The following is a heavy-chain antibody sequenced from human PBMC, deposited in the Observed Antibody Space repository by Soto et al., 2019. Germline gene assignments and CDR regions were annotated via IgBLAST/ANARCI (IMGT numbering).Heavy chain of an antibody. Sequence: QVQLDQSGAEVKKPGSSVKVSCKASGGTFSTSAISWVRQAPGQGLEWMGGIMPIFRTPDYAQKFQGRVTITADESTSTAYMELSGLRSDDTAVYYCARDKDRQQFGGNYYYMLDVWGQGTTVTVSS. CDR2: IMPIFRTP. V-gene: IGHV1-69*13. D-gene: IGHD3-10*01. J-gene: IGHJ6*02. CDR1: GGTFSTSA. CDR3: ARDKDRQQFGGNYYYMLDV.